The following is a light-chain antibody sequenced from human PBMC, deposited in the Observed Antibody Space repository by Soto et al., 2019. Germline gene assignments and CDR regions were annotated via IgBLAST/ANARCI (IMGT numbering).Light chain of an antibody. CDR1: SSDVGSYNL. CDR3: CSYAGRTTL. V-gene: IGLV2-23*02. CDR2: EVS. J-gene: IGLJ1*01. Sequence: SVLTQPASVSGSPGQSITISCTGTSSDVGSYNLVSWYQQPPGNVPKLIIYEVSKRPSGVSNRFSGSESGNTASLTISGLQAEDEADYYCCSYAGRTTLFGTGTKVTVL.